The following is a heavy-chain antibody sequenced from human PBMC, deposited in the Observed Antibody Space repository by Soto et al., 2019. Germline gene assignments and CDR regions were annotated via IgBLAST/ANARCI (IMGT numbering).Heavy chain of an antibody. Sequence: GGSLRLSCAPSGFTFSDYEMHWVREAPGKGLEWISYITRSGSTLYYADSVKGRFTVSRDNAKHSVFLQMNSLRAEDTAVYYCARRRRDYYQGMDVWGQGTTVTVSS. CDR2: ITRSGSTL. CDR1: GFTFSDYE. V-gene: IGHV3-48*03. J-gene: IGHJ6*02. CDR3: ARRRRDYYQGMDV. D-gene: IGHD3-22*01.